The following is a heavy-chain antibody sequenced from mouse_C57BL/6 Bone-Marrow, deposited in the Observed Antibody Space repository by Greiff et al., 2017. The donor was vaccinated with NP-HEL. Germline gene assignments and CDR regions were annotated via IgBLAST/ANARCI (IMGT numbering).Heavy chain of an antibody. CDR1: GYAFSSSW. CDR2: IYPGDGDT. D-gene: IGHD1-1*02. Sequence: QVQLQQPGPELVKPGASVKISCKASGYAFSSSWMNWVKQRPGKGLEWIGRIYPGDGDTNYNGKFKGKATLTADKSSSTAYMQLSSLTSEYSAVYFCARSDLVDYYAMDYWGQGTSVTVSS. J-gene: IGHJ4*01. V-gene: IGHV1-82*01. CDR3: ARSDLVDYYAMDY.